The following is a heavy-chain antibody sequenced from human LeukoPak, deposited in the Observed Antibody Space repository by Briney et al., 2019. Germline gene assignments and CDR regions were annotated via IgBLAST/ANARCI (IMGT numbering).Heavy chain of an antibody. V-gene: IGHV3-23*01. CDR2: ISGSGGST. Sequence: GGSLRLSCAVSGFTFSSYAMSWVRQAPGKGLEWVSAISGSGGSTYYADSVKGRFTISRDNSKNTLYLQMNSLRAEDTAVYYCARYSSSSNYYYGMDIWGLGTTVTVFS. CDR3: ARYSSSSNYYYGMDI. J-gene: IGHJ6*02. CDR1: GFTFSSYA. D-gene: IGHD6-6*01.